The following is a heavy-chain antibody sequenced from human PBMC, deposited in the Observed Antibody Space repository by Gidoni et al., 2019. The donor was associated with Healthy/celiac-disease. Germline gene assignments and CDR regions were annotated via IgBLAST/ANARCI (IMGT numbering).Heavy chain of an antibody. CDR1: GGSISSGGYY. CDR3: ARDGHYAGDSSHFRFDP. D-gene: IGHD3-22*01. V-gene: IGHV4-30-4*01. J-gene: IGHJ5*02. Sequence: QVQLQESGPGLVKPSQTLSLTCAVSGGSISSGGYYWSWIRQPPGKGLEWIGYIYYSGSTYYNPSLKSRVTISVDTSKTQFSLKLSSVTAADTAVYYCARDGHYAGDSSHFRFDPWGQGTLVTVSS. CDR2: IYYSGST.